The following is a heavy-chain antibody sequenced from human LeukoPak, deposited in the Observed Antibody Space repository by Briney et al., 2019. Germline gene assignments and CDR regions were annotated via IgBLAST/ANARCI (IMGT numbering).Heavy chain of an antibody. CDR2: IYTSGST. V-gene: IGHV4-4*07. D-gene: IGHD3-9*01. Sequence: SETLSLTCTVSGGSITNYYWSWIRQSAGKGLEWIGRIYTSGSTNYNPSLKSRVTISVDTSKNQFSLKLSSVTAADTAVYYCASGLRYFDLYYWGQGTLVTVSS. CDR1: GGSITNYY. J-gene: IGHJ4*02. CDR3: ASGLRYFDLYY.